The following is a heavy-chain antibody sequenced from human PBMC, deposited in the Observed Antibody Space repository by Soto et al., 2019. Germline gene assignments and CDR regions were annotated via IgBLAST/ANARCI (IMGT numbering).Heavy chain of an antibody. J-gene: IGHJ5*02. Sequence: SETLSLTCTVSGGSISSCYRSWIRQPPGKGLEWIGYIYYSGSTNYNPSLKSRVTISVDTSKIQFSLKLSSVTAADTAVYYCARDRGYCTNGVCHPGGWFDPWGQGTLVTVSS. CDR1: GGSISSCY. V-gene: IGHV4-59*01. CDR2: IYYSGST. D-gene: IGHD2-8*01. CDR3: ARDRGYCTNGVCHPGGWFDP.